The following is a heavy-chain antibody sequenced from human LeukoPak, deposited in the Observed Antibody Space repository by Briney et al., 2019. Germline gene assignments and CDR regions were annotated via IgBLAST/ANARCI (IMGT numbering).Heavy chain of an antibody. V-gene: IGHV4-34*01. CDR2: IYHSGST. CDR3: ARHGGYSHYYYMDV. J-gene: IGHJ6*03. Sequence: SSETLSLTCAVYGGSFSGYYWSWIRQPPGKGLEWIGSIYHSGSTYYNPSLKSRVTISVDTSKNQFSLKLSSVTAADTAVYYCARHGGYSHYYYMDVWGKGTTVTISS. CDR1: GGSFSGYY. D-gene: IGHD2-21*01.